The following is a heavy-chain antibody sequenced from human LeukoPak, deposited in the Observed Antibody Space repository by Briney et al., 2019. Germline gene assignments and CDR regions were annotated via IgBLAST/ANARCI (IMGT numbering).Heavy chain of an antibody. V-gene: IGHV3-21*01. J-gene: IGHJ4*02. Sequence: PGGSLRLSCAASGFTFSSYSMNWVRQAPGKGLEWVSSISSSSSYIYYADSVKGRFTISRDNAKNSLYLQMNSLRAEDTAAYYCARDSFYYDSSGYPRGDYWGQGTLVTVSS. D-gene: IGHD3-22*01. CDR1: GFTFSSYS. CDR3: ARDSFYYDSSGYPRGDY. CDR2: ISSSSSYI.